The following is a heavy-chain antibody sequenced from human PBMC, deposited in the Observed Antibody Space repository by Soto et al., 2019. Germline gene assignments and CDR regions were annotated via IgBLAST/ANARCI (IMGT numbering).Heavy chain of an antibody. Sequence: ASVKVSCKASGYTFSSYGISWVRQAPGQGLEWMGWISAYNGNTKYAQKVQGRVTTTTDTSTSTAYMELRSLRSDDTAVYYCARDRVYFDNSGYYANVFRGFDLWGQGTMVTVSS. J-gene: IGHJ3*01. CDR3: ARDRVYFDNSGYYANVFRGFDL. CDR2: ISAYNGNT. V-gene: IGHV1-18*01. D-gene: IGHD3-22*01. CDR1: GYTFSSYG.